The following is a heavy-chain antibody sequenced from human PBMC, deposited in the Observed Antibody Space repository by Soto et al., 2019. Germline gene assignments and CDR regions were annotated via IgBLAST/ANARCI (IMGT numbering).Heavy chain of an antibody. Sequence: SETLSLTCTVSGGSISSYYWSWIRQPPGKGLEWIGYTQYRGSTNYNPSLKSRVTISVDTSKNQFSLKLTSVTAADTAVYYCARDKITGLFDYWGQGTLVTVSS. J-gene: IGHJ4*02. CDR2: TQYRGST. D-gene: IGHD2-8*02. V-gene: IGHV4-59*12. CDR3: ARDKITGLFDY. CDR1: GGSISSYY.